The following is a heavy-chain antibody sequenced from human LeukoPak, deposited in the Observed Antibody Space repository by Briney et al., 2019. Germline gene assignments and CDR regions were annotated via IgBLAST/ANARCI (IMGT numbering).Heavy chain of an antibody. Sequence: SETLSLTCTVSGGSISSEYWSWIRQPPGKGLEWIGYIYTSGSNHYNPSLKSRVTISGDTSKNQFSLKLSSVTAADTAVYYCARQKAGNCFDPWGQGTPVTVSS. J-gene: IGHJ5*02. D-gene: IGHD6-19*01. CDR2: IYTSGSN. CDR3: ARQKAGNCFDP. CDR1: GGSISSEY. V-gene: IGHV4-4*09.